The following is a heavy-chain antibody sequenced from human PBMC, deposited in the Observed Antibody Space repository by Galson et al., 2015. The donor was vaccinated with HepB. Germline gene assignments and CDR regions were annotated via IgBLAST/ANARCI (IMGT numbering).Heavy chain of an antibody. J-gene: IGHJ5*02. V-gene: IGHV4-34*01. D-gene: IGHD3-3*01. CDR2: INHSGST. Sequence: ATLSLTCAVYGGSFSAYYWSWLRQPPGKGLEWIGEINHSGSTNYNPSLTSRVTISVDTSKNQFSLTLSSVTAEDTAVYYCARVGGVRFLEWLPRGNWFKPWGQGTLVTVSS. CDR1: GGSFSAYY. CDR3: ARVGGVRFLEWLPRGNWFKP.